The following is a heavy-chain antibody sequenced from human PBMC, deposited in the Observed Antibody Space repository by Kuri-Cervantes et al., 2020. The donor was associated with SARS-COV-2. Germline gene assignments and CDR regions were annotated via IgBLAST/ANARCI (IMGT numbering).Heavy chain of an antibody. CDR3: ARDRESWQQLVPNLFDY. CDR1: GFTFDDYA. V-gene: IGHV3-9*03. CDR2: ISWNSGSI. D-gene: IGHD6-13*01. Sequence: SLKISCAASGFTFDDYAMHWVRQAPGKGLEWVSGISWNSGSIGYADSVKGRFTISRDNAKNSLYLQMNSLRAEDMALYYCARDRESWQQLVPNLFDYWGQGTLVTVSS. J-gene: IGHJ4*02.